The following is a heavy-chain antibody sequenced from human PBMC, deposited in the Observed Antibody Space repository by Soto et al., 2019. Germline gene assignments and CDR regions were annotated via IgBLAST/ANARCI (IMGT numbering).Heavy chain of an antibody. CDR2: INLSGST. CDR3: ARSPGPTGIAAAGLDY. CDR1: GGSFSGYY. Sequence: SETLSLTCAAYGGSFSGYYWSWIRQPPGKGLEWIGEINLSGSTNYNPSLKSRVTISVDTSKNQFSLKLSFVTAADTVLYYCARSPGPTGIAAAGLDYWGQGTLVTVSS. J-gene: IGHJ4*02. D-gene: IGHD6-13*01. V-gene: IGHV4-34*01.